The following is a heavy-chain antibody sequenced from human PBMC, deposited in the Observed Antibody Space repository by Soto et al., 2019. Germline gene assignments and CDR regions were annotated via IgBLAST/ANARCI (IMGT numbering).Heavy chain of an antibody. CDR2: IYNSDTT. J-gene: IGHJ4*02. Sequence: PGGSLRLSCAASGFTVSTNYMSWVRQAPGKGLECVSFIYNSDTTYYVDSVKGRFTISRDSSKNTLYLQMNSLRAEDTAVYYCARGRGYYDTRGYSGYYFDYWGQGILVTVSS. V-gene: IGHV3-53*01. D-gene: IGHD3-22*01. CDR1: GFTVSTNY. CDR3: ARGRGYYDTRGYSGYYFDY.